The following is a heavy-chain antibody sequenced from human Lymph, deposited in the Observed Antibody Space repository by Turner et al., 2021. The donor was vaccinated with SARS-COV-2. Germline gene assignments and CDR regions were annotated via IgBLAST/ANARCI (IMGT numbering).Heavy chain of an antibody. Sequence: QLQLQESGPGLVKPSETLSLTCTVSGGSISSSTYYWGWIRQPPGKGLEWIGRIYYSGSTYQNPSLKSRVTISVDPSKNQISLKLSSVTAADTAVYYCARQRLIRYGMDVRGQGTTVTVSS. CDR2: IYYSGST. J-gene: IGHJ6*02. V-gene: IGHV4-39*01. CDR1: GGSISSSTYY. CDR3: ARQRLIRYGMDV. D-gene: IGHD2-21*01.